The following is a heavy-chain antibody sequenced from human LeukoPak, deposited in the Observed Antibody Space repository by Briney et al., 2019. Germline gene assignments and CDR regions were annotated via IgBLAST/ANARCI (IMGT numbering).Heavy chain of an antibody. CDR2: IRYDGSNK. CDR1: GFTFSSYG. J-gene: IGHJ6*03. V-gene: IGHV3-30*02. Sequence: PGRSLRLSCAASGFTFSSYGMHWVRQAPGKGLEWVAFIRYDGSNKYYADSVKGRFTISRDNSKNTLYLQMNSLRAEDTAVYYCAKDPGQWLVSFHYYYYMDVWGKGTTVTISS. D-gene: IGHD6-19*01. CDR3: AKDPGQWLVSFHYYYYMDV.